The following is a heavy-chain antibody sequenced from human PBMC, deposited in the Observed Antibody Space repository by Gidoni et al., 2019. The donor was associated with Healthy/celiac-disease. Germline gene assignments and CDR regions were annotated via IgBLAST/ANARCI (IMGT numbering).Heavy chain of an antibody. D-gene: IGHD1-26*01. CDR3: ARDSPLLLWGATPDY. Sequence: EVQLVESGGGLVQPGGSLRLSCAASGSSFSRYCMHWVRQAPGKGLVWVSRINSDGSSTSYADSVKVRFTISRDNAKNTLYLQMNSLRAEDTAVYYCARDSPLLLWGATPDYWGQGTLVTVSS. V-gene: IGHV3-74*01. CDR1: GSSFSRYC. J-gene: IGHJ4*02. CDR2: INSDGSST.